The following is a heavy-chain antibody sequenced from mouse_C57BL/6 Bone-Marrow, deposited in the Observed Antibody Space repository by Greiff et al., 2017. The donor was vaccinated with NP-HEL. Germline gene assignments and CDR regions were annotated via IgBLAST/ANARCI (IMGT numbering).Heavy chain of an antibody. D-gene: IGHD1-1*01. J-gene: IGHJ3*01. V-gene: IGHV1-9*01. CDR3: GGLGYSGSSYTFAY. CDR2: ILPGSGST. CDR1: GYTFTGYW. Sequence: QVQLQQSGAELMKPGASVKLSCKATGYTFTGYWIEWVKQRPGHGLEWIGEILPGSGSTNYNEKFKGKATFTADTSSNTAYMQLSSLTTEDSAIYYCGGLGYSGSSYTFAYWGQGTLVTVSA.